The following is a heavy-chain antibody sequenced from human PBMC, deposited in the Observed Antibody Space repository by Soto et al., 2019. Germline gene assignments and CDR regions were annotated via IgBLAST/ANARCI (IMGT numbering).Heavy chain of an antibody. CDR2: IYYSGST. Sequence: SSETLSLTCTVSGGSISSYYWSWIRQPPGKGLEWIGYIYYSGSTNYNPSLKSRDTISVDTSKNQFSPKLSSVTAADTAVYYCARGEVGATDFDYWGQGTLVTVSS. CDR3: ARGEVGATDFDY. CDR1: GGSISSYY. V-gene: IGHV4-59*01. D-gene: IGHD1-26*01. J-gene: IGHJ4*02.